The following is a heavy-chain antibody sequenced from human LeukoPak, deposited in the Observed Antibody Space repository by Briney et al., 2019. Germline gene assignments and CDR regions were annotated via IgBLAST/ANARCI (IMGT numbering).Heavy chain of an antibody. Sequence: SQTLSLTCTISGGSVNSGGYYWSWIRQSPGKGLEWIGCIYHSGSTNYNPSLKSRVTISVDRFKNHFSLKLKSVTAADTAVYYCARGFWSGYYNSNWFDPWGQGTLVTVSS. V-gene: IGHV4-30-2*06. CDR3: ARGFWSGYYNSNWFDP. CDR1: GGSVNSGGYY. D-gene: IGHD3-3*01. CDR2: IYHSGST. J-gene: IGHJ5*02.